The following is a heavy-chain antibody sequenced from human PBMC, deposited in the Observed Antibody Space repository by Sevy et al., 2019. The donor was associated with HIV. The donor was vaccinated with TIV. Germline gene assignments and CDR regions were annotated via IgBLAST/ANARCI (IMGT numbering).Heavy chain of an antibody. CDR1: GGSISSGGYS. Sequence: SETLSLTCAVSGGSISSGGYSWSWIRQPPGKGLEWIGYIYHSGSTYYNPSLKSRVTISVDRSKNQFSLKLSSATAADTAVYYCAREYQLLLDYWGQGTLVTVSS. CDR3: AREYQLLLDY. J-gene: IGHJ4*02. V-gene: IGHV4-30-2*01. D-gene: IGHD2-2*01. CDR2: IYHSGST.